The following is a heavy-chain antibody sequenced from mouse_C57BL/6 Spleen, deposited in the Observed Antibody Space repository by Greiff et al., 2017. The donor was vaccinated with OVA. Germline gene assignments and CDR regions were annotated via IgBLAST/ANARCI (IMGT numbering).Heavy chain of an antibody. CDR3: ARSYYSNYDAY. D-gene: IGHD2-5*01. CDR1: GYTFTDYY. Sequence: VQLQQSGPELVKPGASVKISCKASGYTFTDYYMNWVKQSHGKSLEWIGDINPNNGGTSYNQKFKGKATLTVDKSSSTAYMELRSLTSEDSAVYYCARSYYSNYDAYWGQGTLVTVSA. J-gene: IGHJ3*01. CDR2: INPNNGGT. V-gene: IGHV1-26*01.